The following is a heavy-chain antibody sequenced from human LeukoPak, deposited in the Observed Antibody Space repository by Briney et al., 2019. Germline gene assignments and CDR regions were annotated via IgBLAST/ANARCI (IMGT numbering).Heavy chain of an antibody. CDR1: GYTFTGYY. V-gene: IGHV1-2*02. CDR3: AKDGQQWLVRGWFDP. J-gene: IGHJ5*02. CDR2: INPNSGGT. D-gene: IGHD6-19*01. Sequence: ASVKVSCMASGYTFTGYYMHWVRPAPGQGLEWMGWINPNSGGTNYAQKFQGRVTMTRDTSISTAYMELSRLSSDDTAVYYCAKDGQQWLVRGWFDPWGQGTLVTVSS.